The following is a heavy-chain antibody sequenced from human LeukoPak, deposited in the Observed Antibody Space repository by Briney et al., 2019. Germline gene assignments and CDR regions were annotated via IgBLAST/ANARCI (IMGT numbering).Heavy chain of an antibody. V-gene: IGHV3-23*01. CDR3: AKEGEGHIIMMALLTRDLDY. Sequence: PGGSLRLSCVASGFTFSSYAMSWVRQAPGKGLEWVSAISGSGGSTYYADSVKGRFTISRDNSKNTLYLQMNSLKAEDTAVYYCAKEGEGHIIMMALLTRDLDYWGQGTLVTVSS. D-gene: IGHD3-22*01. CDR2: ISGSGGST. J-gene: IGHJ4*02. CDR1: GFTFSSYA.